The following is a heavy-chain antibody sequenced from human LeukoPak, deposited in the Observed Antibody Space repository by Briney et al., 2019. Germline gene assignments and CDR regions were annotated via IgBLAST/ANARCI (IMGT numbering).Heavy chain of an antibody. V-gene: IGHV3-30*18. CDR1: GFTFSSYG. J-gene: IGHJ4*02. CDR3: AKPYSSGWPYYFDY. CDR2: ISYDGSNK. D-gene: IGHD6-19*01. Sequence: PGGSLRLSCAASGFTFSSYGMHWVRQAPGKGLEWVAVISYDGSNKYYADSVKGRFTISRDNSKNTLYLQMNSLRAEDTAVYYCAKPYSSGWPYYFDYWGQGTLVTVSS.